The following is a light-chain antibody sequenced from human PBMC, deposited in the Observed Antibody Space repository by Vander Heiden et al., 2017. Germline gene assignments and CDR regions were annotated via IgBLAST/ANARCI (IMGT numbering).Light chain of an antibody. V-gene: IGKV1-5*01. Sequence: DIQMNQSPSTLSASVGDRVTITGRASQSITTWLAWYQQKPGKAPKLLIYDASNLQSGVPSRFSGSGSGTDFSLTISSLQPDDFATYYCQQYSIDSPTFGQGTKVEI. CDR1: QSITTW. CDR3: QQYSIDSPT. J-gene: IGKJ1*01. CDR2: DAS.